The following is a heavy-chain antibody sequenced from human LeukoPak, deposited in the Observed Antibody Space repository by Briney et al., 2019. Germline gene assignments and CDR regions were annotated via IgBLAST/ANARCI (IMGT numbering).Heavy chain of an antibody. CDR2: ISSSSYI. J-gene: IGHJ4*02. Sequence: GGSLRLSCAASGFTFSSYSMNWVRQAPGKGLEWVSSISSSSYISYADSLKGRFSISRDNAKNSLYLQMNSLRAEDTAVYYCARGWFGEFYPYYFDYWGQGTLVTVSS. CDR3: ARGWFGEFYPYYFDY. V-gene: IGHV3-21*01. D-gene: IGHD3-10*01. CDR1: GFTFSSYS.